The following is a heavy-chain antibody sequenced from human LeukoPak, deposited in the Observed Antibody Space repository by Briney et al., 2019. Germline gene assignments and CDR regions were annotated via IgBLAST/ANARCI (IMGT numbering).Heavy chain of an antibody. CDR1: GFSVRTNY. CDR2: IYSGGTI. V-gene: IGHV3-53*01. D-gene: IGHD3-22*01. CDR3: VRAVHHLFYSDSSGYYGDAFDF. J-gene: IGHJ3*01. Sequence: GGSLRLSCAASGFSVRTNYMSWVRQAPGKGLEWVSVIYSGGTIRYADSVKDRFTISRDNSRDTLHLQMNSLRVDDTAVYYCVRAVHHLFYSDSSGYYGDAFDFWGQGTVVTVSS.